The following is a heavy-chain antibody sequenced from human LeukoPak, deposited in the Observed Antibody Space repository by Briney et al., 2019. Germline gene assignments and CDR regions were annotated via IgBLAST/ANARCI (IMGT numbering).Heavy chain of an antibody. Sequence: GGSLRLSCAASGFTFSSYAMSWVRQAPGKRLEWVSTIINSGVSTYYADSVKGRFTISRDNSKNTLYLQMSGLRAEDTAVYYCAKFRGVPLDSWSFDYWGLGTLVTVSS. CDR1: GFTFSSYA. CDR2: IINSGVST. CDR3: AKFRGVPLDSWSFDY. J-gene: IGHJ4*02. D-gene: IGHD6-13*01. V-gene: IGHV3-23*01.